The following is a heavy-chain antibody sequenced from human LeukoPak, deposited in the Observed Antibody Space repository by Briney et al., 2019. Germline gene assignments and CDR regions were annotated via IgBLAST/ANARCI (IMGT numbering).Heavy chain of an antibody. CDR1: GFTFSSYA. CDR2: ISGSGGTT. V-gene: IGHV3-23*01. D-gene: IGHD6-6*01. CDR3: ATVVAARQGTIDP. Sequence: TGGSLRLSCAASGFTFSSYAMSWVRQAPGKGLEWVSAISGSGGTTYYADSVKGRFTISRDNSKSTLYVQMNSLRAEDTAVYYCATVVAARQGTIDPWGQGTLVTISS. J-gene: IGHJ5*02.